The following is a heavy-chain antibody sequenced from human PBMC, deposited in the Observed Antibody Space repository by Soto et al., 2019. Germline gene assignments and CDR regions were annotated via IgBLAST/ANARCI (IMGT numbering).Heavy chain of an antibody. CDR2: IGGTGNT. V-gene: IGHV3-23*01. D-gene: IGHD1-26*01. CDR1: GFTFSTYA. CDR3: AKMRSWDGGATKWYYMDV. Sequence: EVQLLESGGGLIQPGGSLRLSCAASGFTFSTYAMSWVRQAPGKGLEWVSTIGGTGNTYYAGSVKGRFTISRDTSKSTLYLQMNGLRAEYTAVYYWAKMRSWDGGATKWYYMDVWGKGTAVTVSS. J-gene: IGHJ6*03.